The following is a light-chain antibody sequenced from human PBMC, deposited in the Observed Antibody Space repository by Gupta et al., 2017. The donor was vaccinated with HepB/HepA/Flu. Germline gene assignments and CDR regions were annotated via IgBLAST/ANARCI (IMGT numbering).Light chain of an antibody. CDR2: DNN. CDR1: SSNIGNNY. Sequence: QSVLTQPPSVSAAPGQKVTISCSGSSSNIGNNYVSWYQQLPGTAPKLLIYDNNKRPSGIPDRFSCSKSGTSATLGITGLQTGDEADYYCGTWDSSLSAGRVFGTGTKVTVL. CDR3: GTWDSSLSAGRV. V-gene: IGLV1-51*01. J-gene: IGLJ1*01.